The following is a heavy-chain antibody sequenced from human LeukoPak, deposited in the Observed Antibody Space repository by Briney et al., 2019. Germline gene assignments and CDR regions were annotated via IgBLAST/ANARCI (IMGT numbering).Heavy chain of an antibody. CDR3: AKGSDYGDYIFNC. CDR2: ISGAGTTT. Sequence: GGSLRLSCAASGLAFSSYAISWVRQAPGKGLEWVSGISGAGTTTYYADSVKGRFTISRDNSEHTLSLQMNSLRAEDTALYYCAKGSDYGDYIFNCWGQGTQVTVSS. V-gene: IGHV3-23*01. J-gene: IGHJ4*02. CDR1: GLAFSSYA. D-gene: IGHD4-17*01.